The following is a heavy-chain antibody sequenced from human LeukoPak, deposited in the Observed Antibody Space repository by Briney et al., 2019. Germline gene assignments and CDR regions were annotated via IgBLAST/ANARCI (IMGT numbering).Heavy chain of an antibody. V-gene: IGHV3-11*06. Sequence: GGSLRLSCAASGFSSSDYYMSWIRQAPGKGLELVSYISSSSSYTKYADSVKGRFTISRDNAKNSLYLQVNSLRAEDTAVYYCARGTGMTAYFDYWGLGTLVTVSS. CDR2: ISSSSSYT. J-gene: IGHJ4*02. CDR1: GFSSSDYY. D-gene: IGHD1-1*01. CDR3: ARGTGMTAYFDY.